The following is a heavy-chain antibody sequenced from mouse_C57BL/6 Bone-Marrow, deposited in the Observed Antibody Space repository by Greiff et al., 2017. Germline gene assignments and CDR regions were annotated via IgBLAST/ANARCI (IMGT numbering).Heavy chain of an antibody. Sequence: DVKLVESGGGLVKPGGSLKLSCAASGFTFSSYTMSWVRQTPEKRLEWVATISGGGGNTYYPDSVKGRFTISRDNATNTLYLQMSSLRSEETPLYCCARQGGQRRLRLAWFAYWGQGTLVTVSA. CDR1: GFTFSSYT. D-gene: IGHD3-2*02. J-gene: IGHJ3*01. CDR2: ISGGGGNT. CDR3: ARQGGQRRLRLAWFAY. V-gene: IGHV5-9*01.